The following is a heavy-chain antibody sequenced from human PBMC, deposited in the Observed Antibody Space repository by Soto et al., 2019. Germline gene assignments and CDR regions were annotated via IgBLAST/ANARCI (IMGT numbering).Heavy chain of an antibody. V-gene: IGHV4-34*01. Sequence: SETLSLTCAVYGGAFSGYYWSWIRQPQGKGMEWIGEINHSGSTNYNPSLKSRVTISVDTSKNQFSLKLSSVTAADTAVYYCSSEVVAAYGIDFWGQGTTVTVSS. CDR2: INHSGST. CDR1: GGAFSGYY. CDR3: SSEVVAAYGIDF. J-gene: IGHJ6*02. D-gene: IGHD2-15*01.